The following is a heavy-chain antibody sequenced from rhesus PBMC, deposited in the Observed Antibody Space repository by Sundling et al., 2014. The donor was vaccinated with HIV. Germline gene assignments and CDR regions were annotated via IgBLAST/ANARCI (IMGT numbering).Heavy chain of an antibody. D-gene: IGHD1-26*01. J-gene: IGHJ6*01. CDR2: IWSDGSKQ. Sequence: EEQLVESGGGLVRPGGSLRLSCAASGITFSSYGMHWVRQAPGRGLEWVAIIWSDGSKQYYADSVKDRFTISRDNSKNILYLQMNNLRLEDTAVYYCAREPYAEYNWHGFDSWGQGVVVTVSS. CDR3: AREPYAEYNWHGFDS. CDR1: GITFSSYG. V-gene: IGHV3-54*02.